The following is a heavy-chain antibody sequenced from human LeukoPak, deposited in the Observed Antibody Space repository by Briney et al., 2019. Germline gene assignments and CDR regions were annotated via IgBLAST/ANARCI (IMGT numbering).Heavy chain of an antibody. CDR1: GFTFSSYA. V-gene: IGHV3-74*01. Sequence: GGSLRLSCAASGFTFSSYAMSWVRQAPGKWLEWVSRINGDGSNSNYADSVKGRFTISRDNARNTLYLQMNGLRAEDTALYYCARTSPTSHFDFSGQGTLVTVSS. D-gene: IGHD3-16*01. CDR3: ARTSPTSHFDF. CDR2: INGDGSNS. J-gene: IGHJ4*02.